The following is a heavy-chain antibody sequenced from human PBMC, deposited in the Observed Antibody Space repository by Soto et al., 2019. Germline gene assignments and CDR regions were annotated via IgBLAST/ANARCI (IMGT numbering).Heavy chain of an antibody. D-gene: IGHD2-15*01. J-gene: IGHJ6*02. CDR1: GFNFNSYT. V-gene: IGHV3-21*01. CDR3: ARDCSGGSCYPGMDV. Sequence: PGGSLRLSCAASGFNFNSYTINWVPQAPGKRLEWLSSISSSGYIFSTDSVRGRFTISRDNANNSVYLQINSLRAEDTAVYFCARDCSGGSCYPGMDVWGQGTTVTVS. CDR2: ISSSGYI.